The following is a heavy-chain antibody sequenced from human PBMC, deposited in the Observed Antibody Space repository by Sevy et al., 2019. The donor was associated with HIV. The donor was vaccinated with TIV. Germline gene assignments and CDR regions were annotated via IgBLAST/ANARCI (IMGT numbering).Heavy chain of an antibody. D-gene: IGHD2-21*02. Sequence: QLGGSLRLSCAASGFPFNDHAMHWVRQVPGKGLEWVSGISWNSRNIGYADSVKGRFTISRDNTRHFVYLEMQSVRPEDTALYYCAKDINRGCDGVNCYSYYYYFYGLDVWGQGTTVTVSS. J-gene: IGHJ6*02. V-gene: IGHV3-9*01. CDR3: AKDINRGCDGVNCYSYYYYFYGLDV. CDR1: GFPFNDHA. CDR2: ISWNSRNI.